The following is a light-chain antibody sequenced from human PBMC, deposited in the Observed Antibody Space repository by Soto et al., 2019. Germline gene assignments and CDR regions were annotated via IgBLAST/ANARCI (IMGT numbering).Light chain of an antibody. CDR2: GAS. Sequence: VVLTQSPGTLSLSPGERATPSCRASQRFGTTYLAWLQQKPDQAPRLLIYGASNRATGIPDRFSGSGSGTDFTLTISRLEPEDFAVYYCQQFGSSPVFGQGTKVEIK. CDR3: QQFGSSPV. V-gene: IGKV3-20*01. J-gene: IGKJ1*01. CDR1: QRFGTTY.